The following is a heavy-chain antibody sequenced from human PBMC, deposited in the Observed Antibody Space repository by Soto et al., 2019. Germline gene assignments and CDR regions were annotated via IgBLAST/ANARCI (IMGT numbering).Heavy chain of an antibody. Sequence: QVQLVESGGGVAQPGRSLRLSCAASGFSFGNYGMHWVRQAPGKGLEWVAVISYDGEKKYYGDSVRGRFTISRDNSKNTVDLQMNSLRVEDTAVYYCAKDSTAVGAPTDWGQGTLPIVSS. CDR1: GFSFGNYG. J-gene: IGHJ4*02. CDR2: ISYDGEKK. D-gene: IGHD1-26*01. CDR3: AKDSTAVGAPTD. V-gene: IGHV3-30*18.